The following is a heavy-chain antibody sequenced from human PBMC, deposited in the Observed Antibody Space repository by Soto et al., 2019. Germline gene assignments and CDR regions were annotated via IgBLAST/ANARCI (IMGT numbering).Heavy chain of an antibody. CDR2: IYPGDSDT. D-gene: IGHD2-2*01. CDR1: GYSFTSYW. J-gene: IGHJ3*02. Sequence: GESLKISCKGSGYSFTSYWIGWVRQMPGKGLEWMGIIYPGDSDTRYSPSFQGQVTISADKSLSTAYLQWSSLKASDTAMYYCASQSSTSCYVRCAFDIWGQGTMVTVSS. CDR3: ASQSSTSCYVRCAFDI. V-gene: IGHV5-51*01.